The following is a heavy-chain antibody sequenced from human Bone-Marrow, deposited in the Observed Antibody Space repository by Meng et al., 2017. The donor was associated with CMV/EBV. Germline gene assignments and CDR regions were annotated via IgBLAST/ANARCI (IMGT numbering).Heavy chain of an antibody. V-gene: IGHV3-23*01. D-gene: IGHD3-3*01. CDR3: AKDRVVYDFSYGMDV. CDR2: ISGSGGST. J-gene: IGHJ6*02. Sequence: GESLKISCAASGFTFSSYAMSWVRQAPGKGLEWVSAISGSGGSTYYADSVKGRFTISRDNSKNTLYLQMNSLRAEDMALYYCAKDRVVYDFSYGMDVWGQATTVTASS. CDR1: GFTFSSYA.